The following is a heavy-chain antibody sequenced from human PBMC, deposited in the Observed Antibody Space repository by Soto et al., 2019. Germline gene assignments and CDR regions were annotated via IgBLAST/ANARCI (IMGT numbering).Heavy chain of an antibody. Sequence: EMQLLESGGGLVQPGGSLRLSCAASGFTFSSYAMSWVRQAPGKGLEWVSAISGSGGSTYYADSVKGRFTISRDNSKNTLYLQMNSLRAEDTAVYYCAKGGVGGYSYPSCYWGQGTLVTVSS. V-gene: IGHV3-23*01. J-gene: IGHJ4*02. CDR3: AKGGVGGYSYPSCY. CDR1: GFTFSSYA. D-gene: IGHD5-18*01. CDR2: ISGSGGST.